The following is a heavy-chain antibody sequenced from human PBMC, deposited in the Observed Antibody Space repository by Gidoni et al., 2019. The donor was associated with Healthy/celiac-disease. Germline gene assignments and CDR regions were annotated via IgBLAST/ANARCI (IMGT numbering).Heavy chain of an antibody. CDR1: GGSISSSSYY. V-gene: IGHV4-39*01. D-gene: IGHD6-6*01. J-gene: IGHJ4*02. CDR3: ECSSSSVALDY. Sequence: QLQLQESGPGLVKPSETLSLTCTVSGGSISSSSYYWGWIRQPPGKGLEWIGSIYYSGSTYYNPSLKSRVTISVDTSKNQFSLKLSSVTAADTAVYYCECSSSSVALDYWGQGTLVTVSS. CDR2: IYYSGST.